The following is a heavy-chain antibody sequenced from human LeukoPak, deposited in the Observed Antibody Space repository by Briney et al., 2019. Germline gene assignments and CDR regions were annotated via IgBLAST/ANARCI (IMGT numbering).Heavy chain of an antibody. J-gene: IGHJ5*02. CDR2: ISWNSGDI. CDR1: GFTFDDFA. V-gene: IGHV3-9*01. CDR3: AKAPYGGNGGGWFDP. Sequence: PGRSLRLSCTTSGFTFDDFAMHWVRQAPGKGLEWVSCISWNSGDIDYADSVKGRFTISRDSAKKSLYLQMNSLRAEDTALYYCAKAPYGGNGGGWFDPWGQGILVTVSS. D-gene: IGHD4-23*01.